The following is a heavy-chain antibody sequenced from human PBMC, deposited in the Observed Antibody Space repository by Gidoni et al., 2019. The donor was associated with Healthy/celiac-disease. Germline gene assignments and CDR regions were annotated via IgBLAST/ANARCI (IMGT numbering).Heavy chain of an antibody. CDR2: ISSSSSYI. Sequence: EVQLVESGVGLVKPGGSLRLSCAASGFTFSSYSMNWVRQAPGKGMEWVSSISSSSSYIYYADSVKGRFTISRDNAKNSLYLQMNSLRAEDTAVYYCARDPAYGGSYYGYWGQGTLVTVSS. CDR3: ARDPAYGGSYYGY. CDR1: GFTFSSYS. V-gene: IGHV3-21*01. D-gene: IGHD1-26*01. J-gene: IGHJ4*02.